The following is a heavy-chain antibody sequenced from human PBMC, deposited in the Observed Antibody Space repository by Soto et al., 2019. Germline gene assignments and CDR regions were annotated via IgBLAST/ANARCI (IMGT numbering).Heavy chain of an antibody. J-gene: IGHJ4*02. CDR3: ARRGSGWYELNYFDY. CDR1: GGSISSSSYY. V-gene: IGHV4-39*01. CDR2: IYYSGST. Sequence: QLQLQESGPGLVKPSETLSLTCTVSGGSISSSSYYWGWIRQPPGKGLEWIGSIYYSGSTYYNPSLKSRVTISVDTSKSQFSLKLSSVTAADTAVYYCARRGSGWYELNYFDYWGQGTLVTVSS. D-gene: IGHD6-19*01.